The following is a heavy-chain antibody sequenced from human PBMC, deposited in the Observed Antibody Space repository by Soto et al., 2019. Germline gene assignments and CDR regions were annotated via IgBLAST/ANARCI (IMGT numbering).Heavy chain of an antibody. V-gene: IGHV6-1*01. D-gene: IGHD3-22*01. CDR3: TRSVSFYSRFDY. J-gene: IGHJ4*02. CDR1: GDSVSSNTAL. Sequence: PSQTLSLTCGISGDSVSSNTALWNWIRQSPSRGLEWLGRTFYTSTTKWYNDYAPFVKSRITIKADTSKNQFSLLLTSVTPEDRAVYYCTRSVSFYSRFDYWGQGSPVTVSS. CDR2: TFYTSTTKWYN.